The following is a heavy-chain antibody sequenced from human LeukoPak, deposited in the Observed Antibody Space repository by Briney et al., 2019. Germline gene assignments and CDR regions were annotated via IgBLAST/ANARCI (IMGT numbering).Heavy chain of an antibody. CDR2: IYYSGNT. CDR3: ARGQVAGDY. CDR1: GGSISSGGYY. V-gene: IGHV4-61*08. J-gene: IGHJ4*02. Sequence: SETLSLTCTVSGGSISSGGYYWSWIRQPPGKGLEWIGYIYYSGNTSYNPSLKSRVTMSVDTSKNQFSLKLSSVTAADTAVYYCARGQVAGDYWGQGTLVTVSS. D-gene: IGHD6-19*01.